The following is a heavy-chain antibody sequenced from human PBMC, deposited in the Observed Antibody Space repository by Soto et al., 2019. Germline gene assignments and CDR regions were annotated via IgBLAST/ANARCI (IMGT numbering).Heavy chain of an antibody. D-gene: IGHD5-18*01. CDR2: INAGNGNT. Sequence: QVQLVQSGAEEKKPGASVKVSCKASGYTFTSYAMLWVRQAPGQRLEWMGWINAGNGNTKYSQKFQGRVTITRDTSARTAYMELSSLRSEDTAVYYCARDPGYRFGNTWGQGTLVTVSS. V-gene: IGHV1-3*05. CDR3: ARDPGYRFGNT. CDR1: GYTFTSYA. J-gene: IGHJ5*02.